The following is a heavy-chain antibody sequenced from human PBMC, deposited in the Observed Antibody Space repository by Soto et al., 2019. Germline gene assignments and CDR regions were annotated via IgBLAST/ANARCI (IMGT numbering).Heavy chain of an antibody. CDR2: IKEDGSEK. CDR1: GFTFSSYW. J-gene: IGHJ4*02. V-gene: IGHV3-7*01. Sequence: GGSVRLSCGGSGFTFSSYWMSWVRQAPGKGLEWVAIIKEDGSEKYYVDSVKGRFTISRDNAKNSLYLQMNSLRAEDTAVYYCARDQPGPTSYWGQGTLVTVS. CDR3: ARDQPGPTSY.